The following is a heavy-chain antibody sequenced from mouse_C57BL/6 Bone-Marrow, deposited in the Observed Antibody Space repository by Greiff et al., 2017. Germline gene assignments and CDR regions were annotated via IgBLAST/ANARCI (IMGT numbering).Heavy chain of an antibody. CDR3: ATLEGYFDY. CDR2: ISSGSSTI. Sequence: DVMLVESGGGLVKPGGSLKLSCAASGFTFSDYGMHWVRQAPEKGLEWVAYISSGSSTIYYADTVKGRFTISRDNAKNTLFLQMTSLRSEDTAMYYCATLEGYFDYWGQGTTLTVSS. V-gene: IGHV5-17*01. CDR1: GFTFSDYG. J-gene: IGHJ2*01.